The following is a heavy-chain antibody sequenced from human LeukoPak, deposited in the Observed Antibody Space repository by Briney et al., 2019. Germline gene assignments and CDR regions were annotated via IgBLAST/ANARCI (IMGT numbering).Heavy chain of an antibody. Sequence: PGGSLRLSCAGSGFSVSNNYMSWVRQAPGKGLEWVSGISGGGTAHYADSVMGRFTVSRDNSKNTLHLQMNSLRAEDTAVYYWARDDGRSGCAHWGQGTLVTVSS. CDR3: ARDDGRSGCAH. D-gene: IGHD3-3*01. V-gene: IGHV3-53*01. CDR2: ISGGGTA. CDR1: GFSVSNNY. J-gene: IGHJ4*02.